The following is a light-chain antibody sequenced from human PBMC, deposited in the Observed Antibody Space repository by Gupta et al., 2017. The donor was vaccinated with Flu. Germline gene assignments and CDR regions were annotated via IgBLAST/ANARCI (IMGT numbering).Light chain of an antibody. J-gene: IGLJ2*01. CDR1: SRDVGGYKY. V-gene: IGLV2-14*01. Sequence: ISCNGTSRDVGGYKYVSWDQQHPGKAPKLMIYEVSKRPSGVSHRFSGSKSGNTASLTIYGLQAEDEGDYYCSSYTSNSSTLHVVFGGGTKVTVL. CDR2: EVS. CDR3: SSYTSNSSTLHVV.